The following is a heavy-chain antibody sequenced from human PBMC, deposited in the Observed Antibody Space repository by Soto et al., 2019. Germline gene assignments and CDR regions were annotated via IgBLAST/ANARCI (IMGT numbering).Heavy chain of an antibody. J-gene: IGHJ4*02. Sequence: ASVKVSCKVSGYTLTELSMHWVRQAPGKGLEWMGAFDPEDGETIYTQKFQGRITMTEDASTDTAYMEMSSLRSEDTAVYYCAASRGYGDFDYWGQGTLVTVSS. V-gene: IGHV1-24*01. CDR3: AASRGYGDFDY. CDR2: FDPEDGET. D-gene: IGHD4-17*01. CDR1: GYTLTELS.